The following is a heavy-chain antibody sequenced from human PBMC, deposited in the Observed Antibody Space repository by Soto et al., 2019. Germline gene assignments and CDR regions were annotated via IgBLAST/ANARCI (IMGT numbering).Heavy chain of an antibody. Sequence: GGSLRLSCAASGFTFTSYSMNWVRQAPGKGLEWVSSISSSSRYIYYADSVKGRFTISRDNAKNSLYLQMNSLRDEDTAVYYCARGALYCSGGSCYGMDVWGKGTTVTVSS. D-gene: IGHD2-15*01. J-gene: IGHJ6*04. CDR2: ISSSSRYI. CDR3: ARGALYCSGGSCYGMDV. CDR1: GFTFTSYS. V-gene: IGHV3-21*01.